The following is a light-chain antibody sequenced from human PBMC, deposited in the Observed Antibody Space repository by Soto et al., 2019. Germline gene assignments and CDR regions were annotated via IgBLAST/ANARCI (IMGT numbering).Light chain of an antibody. CDR2: DAS. V-gene: IGKV1-13*02. CDR1: QGISSA. CDR3: QQFNSYPFT. Sequence: AIQLTQSPSSLSASVGDRVTITCRASQGISSALAWYQQKPGKAPKLLIYDASSLESGVPSRFSGSGSGTDFTLTISRLQPEDFATYYCQQFNSYPFTFGGGTKVEIK. J-gene: IGKJ4*01.